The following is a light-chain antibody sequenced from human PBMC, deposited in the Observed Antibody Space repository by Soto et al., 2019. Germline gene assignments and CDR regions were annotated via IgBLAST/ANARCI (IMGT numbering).Light chain of an antibody. CDR2: ETN. V-gene: IGLV2-8*01. J-gene: IGLJ1*01. Sequence: QSFLTQPPSASGSPGQSVTISCTGTSSDVGAFNYVSWYQQHPGKAPKLMIFETNKRPSGVPDRFSGSKSGNTASLTVSGLQAEDEADYYCSSYAGINIYVFGGGTKVTVL. CDR1: SSDVGAFNY. CDR3: SSYAGINIYV.